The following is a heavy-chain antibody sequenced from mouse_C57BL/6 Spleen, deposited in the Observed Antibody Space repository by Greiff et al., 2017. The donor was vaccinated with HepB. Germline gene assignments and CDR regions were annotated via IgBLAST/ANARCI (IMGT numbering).Heavy chain of an antibody. CDR3: ATESSYGGGLGRGYFDY. V-gene: IGHV1-72*01. Sequence: VQLQQPGAELVKPGASVKLSCKASGYTFTSYWMHWVKQRPGRGLEWIGRIDPNSGGTKYNEKFKSKATLTVDKPSSTAYMQLSSLTSEDSAVYYCATESSYGGGLGRGYFDYWGQGTTLTVSS. CDR1: GYTFTSYW. J-gene: IGHJ2*01. D-gene: IGHD1-1*01. CDR2: IDPNSGGT.